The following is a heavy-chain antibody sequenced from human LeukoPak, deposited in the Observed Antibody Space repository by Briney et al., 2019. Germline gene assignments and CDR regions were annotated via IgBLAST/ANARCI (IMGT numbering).Heavy chain of an antibody. CDR1: GFTFSSYW. CDR3: ARGPPYYYDTGDAFDI. Sequence: QTGGSLRLSCAASGFTFSSYWMSWIRQAPGKGLEWVSHISSSTIYYADSVKGRFTISRDNAKNSLYLQMNSLRAEDTAVYYCARGPPYYYDTGDAFDIWGQGTMVTVSS. D-gene: IGHD3-22*01. J-gene: IGHJ3*02. CDR2: ISSSTI. V-gene: IGHV3-48*01.